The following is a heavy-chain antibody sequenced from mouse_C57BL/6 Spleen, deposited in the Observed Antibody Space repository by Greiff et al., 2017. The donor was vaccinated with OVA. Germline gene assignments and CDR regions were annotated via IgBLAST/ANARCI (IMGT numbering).Heavy chain of an antibody. D-gene: IGHD1-1*01. CDR3: ARNGGIGGYYGSSYGYFDV. CDR1: GFSLTSYG. Sequence: QVQLKESGPGLVQPSQSLSITCTVSGFSLTSYGVHWVRQSPGKGLEWLGVIWSGGSTDYNAAFISRLSISKDNSKSQVFFKMNSLQADDTAIYYCARNGGIGGYYGSSYGYFDVWGTGTTVTVSS. V-gene: IGHV2-2*01. CDR2: IWSGGST. J-gene: IGHJ1*03.